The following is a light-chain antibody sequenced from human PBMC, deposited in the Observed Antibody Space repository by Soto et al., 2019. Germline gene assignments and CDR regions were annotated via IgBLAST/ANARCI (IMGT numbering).Light chain of an antibody. Sequence: EIVMTHSPATLSVPPGERATLSCMASQSVSSNLAWYQQKPGQAPRLLIYGASTRATGIPARFSGSGSGTEFTLTISSLQSEDFAVYYCQQYNNWPRTWTFGQGTKVDIK. CDR1: QSVSSN. CDR3: QQYNNWPRTWT. J-gene: IGKJ1*01. V-gene: IGKV3-15*01. CDR2: GAS.